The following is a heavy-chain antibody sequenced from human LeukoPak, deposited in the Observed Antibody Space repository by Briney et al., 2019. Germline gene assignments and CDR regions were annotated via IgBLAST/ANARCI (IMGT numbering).Heavy chain of an antibody. Sequence: GGSLRPSCAASGFTFSSYSMNWVRQAPGKGLEWVSSISSSSSYIYYADSVKGRFTISRDNAKNSLYLQMNSLRAEDTAVYYCARDRTPDEQWLVVGAPGNWGQGTLVTVSS. V-gene: IGHV3-21*01. CDR3: ARDRTPDEQWLVVGAPGN. D-gene: IGHD6-19*01. J-gene: IGHJ4*02. CDR1: GFTFSSYS. CDR2: ISSSSSYI.